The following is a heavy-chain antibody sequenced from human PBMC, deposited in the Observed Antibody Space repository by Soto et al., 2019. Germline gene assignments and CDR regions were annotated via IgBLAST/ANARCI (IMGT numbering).Heavy chain of an antibody. Sequence: SETLSLTSTVSGGSITSSSFYWGWIRQPPGKGLEWIGHIFHTGATYYNPTLKSRLRMSVDTSKNQFSLNLSSVTATDTAVYYCARRRIVPTPNFDYWGQGTLVTVSS. V-gene: IGHV4-39*01. J-gene: IGHJ4*02. CDR2: IFHTGAT. CDR3: ARRRIVPTPNFDY. D-gene: IGHD1-26*01. CDR1: GGSITSSSFY.